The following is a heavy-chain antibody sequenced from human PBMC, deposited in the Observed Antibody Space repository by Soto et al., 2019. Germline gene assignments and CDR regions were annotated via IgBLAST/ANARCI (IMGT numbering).Heavy chain of an antibody. J-gene: IGHJ4*02. D-gene: IGHD6-19*01. CDR3: AREAGVAVYFDY. V-gene: IGHV1-46*03. Sequence: GSSVNVSCKASGYTFTSYYMHWGRQAPGQGLEWMGIINPSGGSTSYAQKFQGRVTMTRDTSTSTVYMELSSLRSEDTAVYYCAREAGVAVYFDYWGQGTLVTVSS. CDR2: INPSGGST. CDR1: GYTFTSYY.